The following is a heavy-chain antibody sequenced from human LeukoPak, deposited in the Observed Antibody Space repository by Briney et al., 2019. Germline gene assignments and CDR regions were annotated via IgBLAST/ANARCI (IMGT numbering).Heavy chain of an antibody. V-gene: IGHV3-48*01. Sequence: GGSLRLSCAASGFTFSSYGMTWVRQAPGKGLEWVSYISSSSSTIYYADSVKGRFTISRDNAKNSLYLQMNSLRAEDTAVYYCAKDNAESSIAAANWFDPWGQGTLVTVSS. CDR2: ISSSSSTI. D-gene: IGHD6-13*01. J-gene: IGHJ5*02. CDR3: AKDNAESSIAAANWFDP. CDR1: GFTFSSYG.